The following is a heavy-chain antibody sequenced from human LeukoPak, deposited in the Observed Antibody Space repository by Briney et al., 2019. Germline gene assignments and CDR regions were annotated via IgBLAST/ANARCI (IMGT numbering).Heavy chain of an antibody. V-gene: IGHV4-59*01. D-gene: IGHD2-2*01. Sequence: PSETLSLTCTVSGGSISSYYWSWIRQPPGKGLEWIGYIYYSGSTNYNPSLKSRVTISVDTSKNQFSLKLSSVTAADTAVYYCARVTKTYYYYMDVWGKGTTVIVSS. CDR1: GGSISSYY. J-gene: IGHJ6*03. CDR2: IYYSGST. CDR3: ARVTKTYYYYMDV.